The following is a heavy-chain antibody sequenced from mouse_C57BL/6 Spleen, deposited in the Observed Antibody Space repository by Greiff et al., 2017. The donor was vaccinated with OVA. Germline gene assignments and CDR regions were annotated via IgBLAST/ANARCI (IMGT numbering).Heavy chain of an antibody. V-gene: IGHV6-6*01. CDR3: TRRAQSIFDY. D-gene: IGHD3-2*02. J-gene: IGHJ2*01. Sequence: EVMLVESGGGLVQPGGSMKLSCAASGFTFSDAWMDWVRQSPEKGLEWVAEIRNKANNHATYYAESVKGRFTISRDDSKSSVYLQMNSLRAEDTGIYYGTRRAQSIFDYWGQGTTLTVSS. CDR1: GFTFSDAW. CDR2: IRNKANNHAT.